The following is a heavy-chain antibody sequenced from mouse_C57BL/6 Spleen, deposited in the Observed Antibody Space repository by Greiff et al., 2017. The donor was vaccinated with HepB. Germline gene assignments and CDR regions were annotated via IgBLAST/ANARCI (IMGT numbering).Heavy chain of an antibody. V-gene: IGHV1-64*01. J-gene: IGHJ2*01. D-gene: IGHD1-1*01. CDR1: GYTFTSYW. CDR3: ARSYGRSTFDY. Sequence: QVQLQQPGAELVKPGASVKLSCKASGYTFTSYWMHWVKQRPGQGLEWIGMIHPNSGSTNYNEKFKSKATMTVDKSSSTAYMQLSSLTSEDSAVYECARSYGRSTFDYWGKGTTLTVSS. CDR2: IHPNSGST.